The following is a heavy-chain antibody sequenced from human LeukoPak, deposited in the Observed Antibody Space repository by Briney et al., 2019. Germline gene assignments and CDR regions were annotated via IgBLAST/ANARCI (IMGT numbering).Heavy chain of an antibody. CDR3: ARVTVTHNWFDP. CDR2: IYYSGST. Sequence: SQTQSLTCTVSGGSISSGDYYWSWIRQPPGKGLEWIGYIYYSGSTCYNPSLKSRVTISVDTSKNQFSLKLSSVTAADTAVYYCARVTVTHNWFDPWGQGTLVTVSS. CDR1: GGSISSGDYY. J-gene: IGHJ5*02. D-gene: IGHD4-11*01. V-gene: IGHV4-30-4*01.